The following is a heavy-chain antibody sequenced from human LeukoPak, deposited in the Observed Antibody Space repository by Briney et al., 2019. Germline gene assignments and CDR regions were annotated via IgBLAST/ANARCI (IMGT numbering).Heavy chain of an antibody. D-gene: IGHD6-13*01. CDR3: ARGPSSSWEHDAFDI. Sequence: ASVKVSCKASGYTFTSYAMHWVRQAPGQRLEWMGWINAGNGNTKYSQKFQGRVTMTRNTSISTAYMELSSLRSEDTAVYYCARGPSSSWEHDAFDIWGQGTMVTVSS. J-gene: IGHJ3*02. CDR2: INAGNGNT. V-gene: IGHV1-3*01. CDR1: GYTFTSYA.